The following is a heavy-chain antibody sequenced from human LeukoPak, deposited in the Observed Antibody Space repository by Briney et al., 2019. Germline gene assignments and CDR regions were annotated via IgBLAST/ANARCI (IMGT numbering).Heavy chain of an antibody. CDR2: INHSGST. CDR3: ARRARYYYGSGSYSHFDY. CDR1: GGSFSGYY. J-gene: IGHJ4*02. D-gene: IGHD3-10*01. Sequence: SETLSLTCAVYGGSFSGYYWSWLRQPPGKGLEWIGEINHSGSTNYNPSLKSRVTISVDTSKNQFSLKLSSVTAADTAVYYCARRARYYYGSGSYSHFDYWGQGTLVTVSS. V-gene: IGHV4-34*01.